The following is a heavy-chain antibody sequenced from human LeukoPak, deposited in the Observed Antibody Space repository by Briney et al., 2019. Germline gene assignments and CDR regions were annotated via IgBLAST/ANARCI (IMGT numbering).Heavy chain of an antibody. Sequence: GESLKISCQRSGSSFASYWIGWARQMPGKGLEWMGGIYPGNSDITYSPSFQGQVTISADKSVSTAYLHWSSLKASDTAIYYFARHLGSISSCSNYWGQGTLVTVSS. J-gene: IGHJ4*02. CDR3: ARHLGSISSCSNY. V-gene: IGHV5-51*01. D-gene: IGHD2-2*01. CDR1: GSSFASYW. CDR2: IYPGNSDI.